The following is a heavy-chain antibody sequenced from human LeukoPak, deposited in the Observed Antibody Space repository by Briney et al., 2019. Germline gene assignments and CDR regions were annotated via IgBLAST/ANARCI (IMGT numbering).Heavy chain of an antibody. CDR1: GGSISSGSYY. J-gene: IGHJ4*02. CDR2: IYTSGST. V-gene: IGHV4-61*02. D-gene: IGHD2-15*01. Sequence: PSETLSLTCTVSGGSISSGSYYWSWIRQPARKGLEWIGRIYTSGSTNYNPSLKSRVTISVDTSKNQFSLKLSSVTAADTAVYYCARAKPLGYCSGCSCYRTHYFDYWGQGTLVTVSS. CDR3: ARAKPLGYCSGCSCYRTHYFDY.